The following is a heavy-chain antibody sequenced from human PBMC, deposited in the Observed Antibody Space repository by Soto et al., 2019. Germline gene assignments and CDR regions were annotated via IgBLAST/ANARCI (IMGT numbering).Heavy chain of an antibody. Sequence: QVQLVESGGGVVQPGRSLRLSCVASGFTYSNYGMHWVRQAPGSGLEWVAMISYDGDNKDYADSVKGRFTISRDNSKNTLYLEMTSLTVEDTAVYYCAKDRRSSGWYYFDHWGQGALVIVSS. CDR3: AKDRRSSGWYYFDH. J-gene: IGHJ4*02. CDR1: GFTYSNYG. V-gene: IGHV3-30*18. CDR2: ISYDGDNK. D-gene: IGHD6-19*01.